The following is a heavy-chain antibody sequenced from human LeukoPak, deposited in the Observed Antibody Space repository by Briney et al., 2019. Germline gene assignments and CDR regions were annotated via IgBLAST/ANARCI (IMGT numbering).Heavy chain of an antibody. Sequence: SETLSLTCTVSGGSISSGSYYWSWIRQPAGKGLEWIGRIYTSGSTNYNPSLKSRVTISVDTSKNQFSLKLSSVTAADTAVYYCARDPPAAIETGTPVAGYAFDIWGQGTMVTVSS. CDR3: ARDPPAAIETGTPVAGYAFDI. CDR2: IYTSGST. J-gene: IGHJ3*02. V-gene: IGHV4-61*02. CDR1: GGSISSGSYY. D-gene: IGHD2-2*01.